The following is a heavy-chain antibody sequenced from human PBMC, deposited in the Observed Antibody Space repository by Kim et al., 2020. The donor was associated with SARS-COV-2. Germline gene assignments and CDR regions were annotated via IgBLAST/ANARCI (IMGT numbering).Heavy chain of an antibody. CDR1: GFTFSSYG. Sequence: GGSLRLSCAASGFTFSSYGMHWVRQAPGKGLEWVAVISYDGSNKYYADSVKGRFTISRDNSKNTLYLQMNSLRAEDTAVYYCARVGDGDFEAGYYEGHAFDIWGQGTMVTVSS. CDR2: ISYDGSNK. D-gene: IGHD3-22*01. CDR3: ARVGDGDFEAGYYEGHAFDI. J-gene: IGHJ3*02. V-gene: IGHV3-33*05.